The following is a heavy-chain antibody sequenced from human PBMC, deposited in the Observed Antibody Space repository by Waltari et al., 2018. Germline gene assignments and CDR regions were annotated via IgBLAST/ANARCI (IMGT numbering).Heavy chain of an antibody. CDR2: IYHSGST. CDR3: ARHFNYYGSGRGVPDYFQH. CDR1: GYSISSGYY. J-gene: IGHJ1*01. D-gene: IGHD3-10*01. V-gene: IGHV4-38-2*01. Sequence: QVQLQESGPGLVKPSETLSLTCAVSGYSISSGYYWGWIRQPPGKGLEWIGSIYHSGSTYSNPSLKSGVTISVDTSKNQFSLKLSSVTAADTAVYYCARHFNYYGSGRGVPDYFQHWGQGTLVTVSS.